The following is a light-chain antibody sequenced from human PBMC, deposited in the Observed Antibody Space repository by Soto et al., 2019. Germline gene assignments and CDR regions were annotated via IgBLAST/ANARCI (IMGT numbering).Light chain of an antibody. J-gene: IGKJ1*01. CDR2: GAS. CDR3: QQYGSSPRT. CDR1: QSVSSSY. Sequence: EILLTHSPGTLSLSQGERATLSCRASQSVSSSYLAWYQQKPGQAPRLLIYGASSRATGIPDRFSGSGSGTDFTLTIIRLEPEEFAVYYFQQYGSSPRTFGQGTKVEI. V-gene: IGKV3-20*01.